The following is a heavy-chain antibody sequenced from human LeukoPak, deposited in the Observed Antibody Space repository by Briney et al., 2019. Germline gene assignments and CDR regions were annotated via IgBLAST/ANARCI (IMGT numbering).Heavy chain of an antibody. Sequence: KPSETLSLTCTVSGGSISRYYWSWIRQPPGKGLEWIGYIYYSGSIKYNPSLKSRVTISVDTSKNQFSLKLSSVTAADTAVYYCARPVTELTDWYFDLCGRSTLVTVSS. CDR1: GGSISRYY. CDR2: IYYSGSI. V-gene: IGHV4-59*01. J-gene: IGHJ2*01. CDR3: ARPVTELTDWYFDL. D-gene: IGHD1-7*01.